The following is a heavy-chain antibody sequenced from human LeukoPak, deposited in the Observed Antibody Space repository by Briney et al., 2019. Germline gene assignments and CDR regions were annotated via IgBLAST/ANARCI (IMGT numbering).Heavy chain of an antibody. CDR2: MNPNSGNT. CDR3: TRSVRNSHFDY. J-gene: IGHJ4*02. Sequence: ASVKVSCKASGYTFTNYDINWVRQATGQGLEWMGWMNPNSGNTGYAQKFQGRVTMTRSTSISTAYMELSSLRFEDTAAYFCTRSVRNSHFDYWGQGTLVTVSS. V-gene: IGHV1-8*01. CDR1: GYTFTNYD. D-gene: IGHD2/OR15-2a*01.